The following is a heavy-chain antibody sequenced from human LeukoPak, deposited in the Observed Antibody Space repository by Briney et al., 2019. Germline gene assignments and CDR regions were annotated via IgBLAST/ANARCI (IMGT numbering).Heavy chain of an antibody. J-gene: IGHJ4*02. V-gene: IGHV4-34*01. D-gene: IGHD3-16*01. CDR3: ARGGGVTETIPIDY. CDR1: GGSFSGYY. Sequence: SETLSLTCAVYGGSFSGYYWSWIRQPPGKGLEWIGEINHSGSTNYNPSLKSRVTISVDTSKNQFSLKLSSVTAADTAVYYCARGGGVTETIPIDYWGQGTLVTVSS. CDR2: INHSGST.